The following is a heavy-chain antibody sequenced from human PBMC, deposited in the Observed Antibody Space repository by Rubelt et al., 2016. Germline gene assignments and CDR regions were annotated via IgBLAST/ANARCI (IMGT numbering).Heavy chain of an antibody. Sequence: EVQLVESGGGLIQPGGSLRLSCAASGFTVSSNYMSWVRQAPGKGLERVSVIYSGGSTYYADSVKGRFTISRDNSKNTLYLQMNSLRAEDTAVYYCARGGYYDSSGYYSFDYWGQGTLVTVSS. D-gene: IGHD3-22*01. CDR2: IYSGGST. J-gene: IGHJ4*02. CDR1: GFTVSSNY. CDR3: ARGGYYDSSGYYSFDY. V-gene: IGHV3-53*01.